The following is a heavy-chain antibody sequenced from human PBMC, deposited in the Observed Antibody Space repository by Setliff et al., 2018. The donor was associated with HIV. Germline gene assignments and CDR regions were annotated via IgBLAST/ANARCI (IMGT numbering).Heavy chain of an antibody. CDR3: ARPARGTPGAFDI. D-gene: IGHD2-15*01. J-gene: IGHJ3*02. V-gene: IGHV4-4*02. Sequence: TSETLSLTCAVSGGSISSSNWWSWVRQPPGKGLEWIGEIYHSGSTNYNPSLKSRVTISVDKSKNQFSLKLSSVTAADTAAYYCARPARGTPGAFDIWGQGTMVTVSS. CDR1: GGSISSSNW. CDR2: IYHSGST.